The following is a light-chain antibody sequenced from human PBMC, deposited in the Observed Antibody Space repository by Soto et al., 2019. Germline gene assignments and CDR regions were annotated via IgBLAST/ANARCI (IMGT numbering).Light chain of an antibody. V-gene: IGKV1-27*01. Sequence: DIQMTQSPSSLSASVGDRVTITCRASQAINNYLAWYQQKPGKVPTLLISAASTLQSGVPSRFSCSGSGTDFTITISSLQPEDVATYYCQKFNAVPTFGGGTKVEI. CDR3: QKFNAVPT. J-gene: IGKJ4*01. CDR1: QAINNY. CDR2: AAS.